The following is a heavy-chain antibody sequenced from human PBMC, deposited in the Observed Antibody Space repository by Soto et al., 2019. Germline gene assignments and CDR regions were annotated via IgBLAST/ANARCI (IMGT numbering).Heavy chain of an antibody. D-gene: IGHD1-7*01. J-gene: IGHJ4*02. CDR3: ERSLQLRKGWAFDY. Sequence: ASVKVSCKASGYTFTSYFMLWVRQAPGQGLEWMGIINPSDGTTSYAQKFQGRVTMTRDTSTSTVYMDLSNLRSEDTAVYYCERSLQLRKGWAFDYWGQGTPVTVSS. V-gene: IGHV1-46*01. CDR2: INPSDGTT. CDR1: GYTFTSYF.